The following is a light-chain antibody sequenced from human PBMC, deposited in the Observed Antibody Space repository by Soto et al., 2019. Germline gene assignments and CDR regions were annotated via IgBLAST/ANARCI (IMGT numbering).Light chain of an antibody. Sequence: QSALTQPASVSESPGQSITISCTGTSSDVGASDFVSWYQQHPGKAPELIIYEISNRRSGVSSRFSGSRSGNTASLTISGLQAEDESDYYCSSYTTSHTLVFGGGTKVTVL. CDR1: SSDVGASDF. CDR2: EIS. CDR3: SSYTTSHTLV. V-gene: IGLV2-14*01. J-gene: IGLJ2*01.